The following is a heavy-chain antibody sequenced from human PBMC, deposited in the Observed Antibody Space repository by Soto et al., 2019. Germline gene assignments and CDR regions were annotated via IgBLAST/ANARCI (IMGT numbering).Heavy chain of an antibody. D-gene: IGHD6-19*01. CDR2: IFHSGDT. Sequence: QVQLQESGPGLVKPSGTLSLTCAVSGDSISNSRWWTWVRQPPGKGLEWIGDIFHSGDTNYNPSLKCRVFISVDKSQNPFSLKVSSVPAADTAVYYCAYSTGWYRHDVWGQGTLVTVSS. CDR1: GDSISNSRW. J-gene: IGHJ3*01. CDR3: AYSTGWYRHDV. V-gene: IGHV4-4*02.